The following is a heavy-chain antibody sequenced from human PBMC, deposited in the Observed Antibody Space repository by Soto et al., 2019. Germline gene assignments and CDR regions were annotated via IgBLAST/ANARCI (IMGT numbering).Heavy chain of an antibody. CDR2: ISPGGGTT. Sequence: VQLVQSGAEVKKPGASVKISCKASGYTFTTNFIHWIRQAPGQGLEWVGIISPGGGTTVYAQKFQGRVTMTRGTSTSTVYMELRSLRSEDTAVFYCARAHYDSDAFWGQGTMVIVSS. J-gene: IGHJ3*01. CDR3: ARAHYDSDAF. D-gene: IGHD3-22*01. CDR1: GYTFTTNF. V-gene: IGHV1-46*03.